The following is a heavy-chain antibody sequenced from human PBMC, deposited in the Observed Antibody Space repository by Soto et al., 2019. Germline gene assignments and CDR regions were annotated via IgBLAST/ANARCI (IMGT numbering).Heavy chain of an antibody. CDR1: GFTFSGYW. J-gene: IGHJ4*02. Sequence: EVQLVESGGGLVQPGGSLRLSWAASGFTFSGYWMHWVRRARGKGLVWVSRINSDGSGTGYADSVKGRFTISRDNAENTLYLQMNSLRAEDTAVYYCAREVGAGLSWGQGTLVTVSS. CDR2: INSDGSGT. CDR3: AREVGAGLS. V-gene: IGHV3-74*01. D-gene: IGHD1-26*01.